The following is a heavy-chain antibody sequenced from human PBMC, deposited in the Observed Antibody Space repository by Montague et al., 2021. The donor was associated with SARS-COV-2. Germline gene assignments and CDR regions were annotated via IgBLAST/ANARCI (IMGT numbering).Heavy chain of an antibody. V-gene: IGHV3-33*01. J-gene: IGHJ6*02. D-gene: IGHD3-10*01. CDR1: GFTFSSYG. Sequence: SLRLSCAASGFTFSSYGMHWVRQAPGKGLEWVAVIWYDGSNKYYADSGKGRFTISRDNSKNTLYLQMNILRAEDTAVYYCARQLGYYYGMDVWGQGTTVTVSS. CDR3: ARQLGYYYGMDV. CDR2: IWYDGSNK.